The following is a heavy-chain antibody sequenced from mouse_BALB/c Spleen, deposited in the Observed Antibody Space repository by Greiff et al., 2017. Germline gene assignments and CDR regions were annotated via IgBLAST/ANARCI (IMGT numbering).Heavy chain of an antibody. D-gene: IGHD1-2*01. V-gene: IGHV14-3*02. J-gene: IGHJ3*01. CDR3: AVGVGYGEDPWFAY. Sequence: VQLQQSGAELVKPGASVKLSCTASGFNFTDTYMHWVKQRPEQGLEWIGRIDPANGNTKYDPKFQGKAPITADTSSNTAYLQRSSLTSEDTAVYYCAVGVGYGEDPWFAYWGQGTLVTVSA. CDR1: GFNFTDTY. CDR2: IDPANGNT.